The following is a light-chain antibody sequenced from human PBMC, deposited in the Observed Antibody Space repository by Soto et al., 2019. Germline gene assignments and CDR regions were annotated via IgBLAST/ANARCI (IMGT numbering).Light chain of an antibody. J-gene: IGKJ1*01. Sequence: EIVLTQSPGTLSLSPGERATLSCRASQSLNCFYLAWYQKKPGKAPRLLIDGSSNRATGIPDRFSGSGSGTDFTLTISRLDPEDFAVYYCQQYDISPRSFGQGTKVDVK. CDR2: GSS. V-gene: IGKV3-20*01. CDR3: QQYDISPRS. CDR1: QSLNCFY.